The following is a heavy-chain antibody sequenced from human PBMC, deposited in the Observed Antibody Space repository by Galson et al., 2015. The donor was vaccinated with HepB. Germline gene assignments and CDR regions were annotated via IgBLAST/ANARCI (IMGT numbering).Heavy chain of an antibody. CDR1: GFTFSSYA. CDR2: ISGSGGST. Sequence: SLRLSCAASGFTFSSYAMSWVRQAPGKGLEWVSAISGSGGSTYYADSVKGRFTISRDNSKNTLYLQMNSLRAEDTAVYYCAKDLKMATNDRPLTGGGMDVWGQGTTVTVSS. D-gene: IGHD5-24*01. V-gene: IGHV3-23*01. CDR3: AKDLKMATNDRPLTGGGMDV. J-gene: IGHJ6*02.